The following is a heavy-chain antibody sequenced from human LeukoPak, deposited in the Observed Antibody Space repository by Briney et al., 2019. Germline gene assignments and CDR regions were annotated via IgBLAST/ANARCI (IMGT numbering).Heavy chain of an antibody. J-gene: IGHJ6*03. V-gene: IGHV1-8*03. D-gene: IGHD3-3*01. CDR2: MNPNSGNT. CDR3: ARGTTWSGYYPPYYYYYMDV. Sequence: ASVKVSCKASGYTFTSYDINWVRQATGQGLEWMGWMNPNSGNTGYAQKFQGRVTITRNTSISTAYMELSSLRSEDTAVYYCARGTTWSGYYPPYYYYYMDVWGKGTTVTVSS. CDR1: GYTFTSYD.